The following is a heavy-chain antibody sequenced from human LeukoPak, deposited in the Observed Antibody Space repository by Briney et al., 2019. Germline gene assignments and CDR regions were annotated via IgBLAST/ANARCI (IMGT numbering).Heavy chain of an antibody. J-gene: IGHJ4*02. V-gene: IGHV3-53*05. CDR2: IYSGGST. D-gene: IGHD3-22*01. CDR1: GFTVSSNY. Sequence: GGSLRLSCAASGFTVSSNYMSWVRQAPGKGLEWVSVIYSGGSTYYADSVKGRFTISRDNSKNTLYLQMNSLRLEDTAVYYCARGVSDYYDSSGYYAFDYWGQGTLAIVSS. CDR3: ARGVSDYYDSSGYYAFDY.